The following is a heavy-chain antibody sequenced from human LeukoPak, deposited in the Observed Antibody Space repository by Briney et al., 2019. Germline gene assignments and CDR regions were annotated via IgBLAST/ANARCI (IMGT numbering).Heavy chain of an antibody. CDR3: ARWYRWLTCFDY. V-gene: IGHV4-4*02. CDR2: IYHSGST. Sequence: PSETLSLTCAVSGGSISSSNWWSGVRQPPGKGLEWIGEIYHSGSTNYNPSLKSRVTISVDKSKNQFSLKLSSVTAADTAVYYCARWYRWLTCFDYWGQGTLVTVSS. CDR1: GGSISSSNW. D-gene: IGHD2-8*02. J-gene: IGHJ4*02.